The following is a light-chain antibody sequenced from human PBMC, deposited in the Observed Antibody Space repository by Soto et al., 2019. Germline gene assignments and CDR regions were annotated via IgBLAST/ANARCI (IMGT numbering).Light chain of an antibody. J-gene: IGKJ1*01. CDR1: QSVGSS. Sequence: EIVLTQSPATLSLSPGERATLSCRASQSVGSSLAWYQQKPGQAPRLPIYDASNRATGIPARFSGSGSGTDFTLTICSLESEDFEVYYCLQRGDWPPLTFGQGTKVEIK. CDR2: DAS. V-gene: IGKV3-11*01. CDR3: LQRGDWPPLT.